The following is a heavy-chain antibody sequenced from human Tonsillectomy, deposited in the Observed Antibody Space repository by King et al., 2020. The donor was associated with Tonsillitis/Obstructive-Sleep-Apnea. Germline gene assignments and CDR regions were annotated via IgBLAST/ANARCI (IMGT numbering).Heavy chain of an antibody. CDR2: IYSGGST. J-gene: IGHJ4*02. D-gene: IGHD5-24*01. Sequence: VQLVESGGGLIQPGGSLRLSCAASGFTVSSNYMSWVRQAPGKGLEWVSVIYSGGSTYYADSVKGRFTISRDNSKNTLYLQMNSLRAEETAVYYWARARDRDGYNYYWGQGTLVTVSS. CDR3: ARARDRDGYNYY. CDR1: GFTVSSNY. V-gene: IGHV3-53*01.